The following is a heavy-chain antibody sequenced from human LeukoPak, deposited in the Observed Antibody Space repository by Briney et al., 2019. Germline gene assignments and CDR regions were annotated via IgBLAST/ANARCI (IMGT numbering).Heavy chain of an antibody. D-gene: IGHD3-10*01. J-gene: IGHJ4*02. CDR1: GFTFSSYW. CDR3: AGDIRGAFDY. CDR2: IKQDGSEK. Sequence: GGSLRLSCAASGFTFSSYWMSWVRQAPGKGLERVANIKQDGSEKYYVDSVKGRFTISRDNAKNSLYLQMNSLRDEDTAVYYCAGDIRGAFDYWGQGTLVTVSS. V-gene: IGHV3-7*01.